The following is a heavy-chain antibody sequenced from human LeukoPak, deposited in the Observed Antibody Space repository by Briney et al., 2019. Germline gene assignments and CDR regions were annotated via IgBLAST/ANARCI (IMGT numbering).Heavy chain of an antibody. V-gene: IGHV1-18*01. J-gene: IGHJ6*02. CDR1: GYTFTSYG. D-gene: IGHD2-15*01. CDR3: ARDLGGYYYYGMDV. Sequence: GASVKVSCKASGYTFTSYGISWVRQAPGQGLEWMGWISAYNGNTNYAQKPQGRVTMTTDTSTSTAYMELRSLRSDDTAVYYCARDLGGYYYYGMDVWGQGTTVTVSS. CDR2: ISAYNGNT.